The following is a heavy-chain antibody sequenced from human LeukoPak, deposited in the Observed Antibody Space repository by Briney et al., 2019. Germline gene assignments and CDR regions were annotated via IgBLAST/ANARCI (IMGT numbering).Heavy chain of an antibody. Sequence: SETLSLTCAVSGGPISSGGYSWSWIRQPPGKGLEWIGYIYHSGSTYYNPSLKSRVTISVDRSKNQFSLKLSSVTAADTAVYYCARGKGQWLVSRYYFDYWGQGTLVTVSS. CDR1: GGPISSGGYS. V-gene: IGHV4-30-2*01. CDR2: IYHSGST. D-gene: IGHD6-19*01. CDR3: ARGKGQWLVSRYYFDY. J-gene: IGHJ4*02.